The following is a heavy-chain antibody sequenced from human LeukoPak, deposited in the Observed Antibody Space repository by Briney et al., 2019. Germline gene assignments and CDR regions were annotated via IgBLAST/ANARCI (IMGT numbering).Heavy chain of an antibody. V-gene: IGHV3-74*01. Sequence: GGSLRLSCAASGFDFSSNWMHWVRHAPGQGLVWVSRIKGDGISTNYADSVKGRFTISRDIAKNTLYLQMNNLRAEDTAAYYCAKGSFWGQGTLVTVSS. CDR2: IKGDGIST. D-gene: IGHD3-10*01. CDR1: GFDFSSNW. CDR3: AKGSF. J-gene: IGHJ4*02.